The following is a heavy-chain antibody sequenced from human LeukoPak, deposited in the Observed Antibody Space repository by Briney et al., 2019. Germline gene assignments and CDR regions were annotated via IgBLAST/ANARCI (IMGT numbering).Heavy chain of an antibody. CDR2: ISAYNGNT. CDR1: GYTFTSYG. Sequence: EASVKVSCKASGYTFTSYGISWVRQAPGQGLEWMGWISAYNGNTNYAQKLQGRVSMTTDTSTSTAYMELRSLRSDDTAVYYCAREGGYSSSWSDWFDPWGQGTLVTVSS. J-gene: IGHJ5*02. CDR3: AREGGYSSSWSDWFDP. D-gene: IGHD6-13*01. V-gene: IGHV1-18*01.